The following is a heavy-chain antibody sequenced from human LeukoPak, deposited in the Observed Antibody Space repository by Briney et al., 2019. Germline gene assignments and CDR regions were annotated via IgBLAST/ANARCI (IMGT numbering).Heavy chain of an antibody. V-gene: IGHV3-21*01. CDR1: GFTFSSYS. CDR3: ARRYCTSTSCYAFDC. J-gene: IGHJ4*02. Sequence: PGGSLRLSCAASGFTFSSYSMNWVRQAPGKRPEWVSSISSSGTYIYSADSVKGRFAISRDNAKNSLYLQMNSLRAEDTAIYYCARRYCTSTSCYAFDCWGQGTLVTVSS. CDR2: ISSSGTYI. D-gene: IGHD2-2*01.